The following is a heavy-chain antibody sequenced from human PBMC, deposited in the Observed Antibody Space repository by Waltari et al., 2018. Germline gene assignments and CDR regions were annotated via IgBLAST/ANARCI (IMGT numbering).Heavy chain of an antibody. J-gene: IGHJ4*02. Sequence: EVHLVESGGGLIQPGGSLRVSCAASGFAVSSNYMTWVRRAPGKGLEWVSVIYSDGSTYYADSVKGRFTISRDNSKNTLYLQMNSLRAEDTAVYYCARVEYSSRWGAFDYWGQGTLVTVSS. D-gene: IGHD6-6*01. CDR2: IYSDGST. CDR3: ARVEYSSRWGAFDY. CDR1: GFAVSSNY. V-gene: IGHV3-53*02.